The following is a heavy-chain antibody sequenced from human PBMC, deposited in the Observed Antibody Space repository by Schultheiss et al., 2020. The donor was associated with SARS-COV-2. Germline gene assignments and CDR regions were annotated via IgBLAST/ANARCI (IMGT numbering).Heavy chain of an antibody. CDR2: INHRGST. D-gene: IGHD2-21*01. Sequence: SQTLSLTCAVYGGSFSDYFWSWIRQPPGKGLEWIGEINHRGSTNYNPSLKSRVTISVDTSKNQFSLKLSSVTAADTAVYYCARVQPHSIAHWGQGTLVTVSS. J-gene: IGHJ4*02. V-gene: IGHV4-34*01. CDR1: GGSFSDYF. CDR3: ARVQPHSIAH.